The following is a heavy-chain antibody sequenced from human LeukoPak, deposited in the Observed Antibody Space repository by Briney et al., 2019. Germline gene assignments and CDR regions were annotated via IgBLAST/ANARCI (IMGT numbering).Heavy chain of an antibody. Sequence: GGSLRLSCAASGFTFSSYSMNWVRQAPGKGLEWVSSISSSSSYIYYADSVKGRFTISRDNAKNSLYLQMSSLRAEDTAVYYCARDSSGGDSWDYWGQGTLVTVSS. CDR3: ARDSSGGDSWDY. J-gene: IGHJ4*02. V-gene: IGHV3-21*01. D-gene: IGHD6-13*01. CDR2: ISSSSSYI. CDR1: GFTFSSYS.